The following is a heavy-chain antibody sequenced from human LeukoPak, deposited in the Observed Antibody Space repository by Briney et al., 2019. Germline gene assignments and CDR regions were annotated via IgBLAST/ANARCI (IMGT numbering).Heavy chain of an antibody. CDR3: AKRPRGNYLDPFDY. CDR1: GFSVSNTY. CDR2: ISGSGGST. J-gene: IGHJ4*02. V-gene: IGHV3-23*01. Sequence: GGSLRLSCAASGFSVSNTYMSWVRQAPGKGLEWVSGISGSGGSTYYADSVKGRFTISRDNSKNRPYLQMNSLRAEDTAVYYCAKRPRGNYLDPFDYWGQGTLVTVSS. D-gene: IGHD3-10*01.